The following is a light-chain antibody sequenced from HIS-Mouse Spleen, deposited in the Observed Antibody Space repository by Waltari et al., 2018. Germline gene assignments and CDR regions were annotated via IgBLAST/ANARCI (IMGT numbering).Light chain of an antibody. CDR2: QDS. V-gene: IGLV3-1*01. Sequence: SYELTQPPSVSVSPGQTASITCSGDKLGDKYACCYQQKPGQSPGRVIYQDSKRPSGIPERFSGSNSGNTATLTISGTQAMDEADYYCQAWDSSTVVFGGGTKLTVL. J-gene: IGLJ2*01. CDR3: QAWDSSTVV. CDR1: KLGDKY.